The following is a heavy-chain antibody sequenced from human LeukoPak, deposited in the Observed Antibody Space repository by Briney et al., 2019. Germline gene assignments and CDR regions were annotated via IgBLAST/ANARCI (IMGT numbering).Heavy chain of an antibody. CDR3: ARKLRLGGNWFDP. J-gene: IGHJ5*02. CDR2: IIPISGTT. V-gene: IGHV1-69*13. D-gene: IGHD1-26*01. CDR1: GGTFTSYA. Sequence: SVKVSCKTSGGTFTSYAITWVRQAPGQGLGWMGKIIPISGTTNYAQKFQGRVTFTADESTSTAYMELSSLRSEDTALYYCARKLRLGGNWFDPWGQGTLVTVSS.